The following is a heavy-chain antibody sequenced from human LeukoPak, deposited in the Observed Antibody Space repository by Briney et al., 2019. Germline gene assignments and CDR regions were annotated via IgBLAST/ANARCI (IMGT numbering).Heavy chain of an antibody. CDR3: AREIGPIQLHLWGSAFDY. J-gene: IGHJ4*02. D-gene: IGHD5-18*01. V-gene: IGHV1-8*03. Sequence: GASVKVSCKASGYTFTSYDINWVRQATGQGLEWMGWMNPNSGNTGDAQKFQGRVTITRNTSISTAYMELSSLRSEDTAVYYCAREIGPIQLHLWGSAFDYWGQGTLVTVSS. CDR1: GYTFTSYD. CDR2: MNPNSGNT.